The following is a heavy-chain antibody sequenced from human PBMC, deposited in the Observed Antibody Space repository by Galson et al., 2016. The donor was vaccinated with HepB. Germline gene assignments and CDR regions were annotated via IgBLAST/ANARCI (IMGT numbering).Heavy chain of an antibody. D-gene: IGHD6-6*01. CDR2: FDPTDSYT. V-gene: IGHV5-10-1*01. J-gene: IGHJ4*02. CDR3: ARHEYTTSSHFDY. Sequence: QSGAEVKKPGESLRISCKVSGYTFIFYWMSWVRQMLGKGLEWMGNFDPTDSYTNYSPSFKGHVTFSTDRSTNTAYLQWNGLKASDTAMYYCARHEYTTSSHFDYWGQGTLVIVSS. CDR1: GYTFIFYW.